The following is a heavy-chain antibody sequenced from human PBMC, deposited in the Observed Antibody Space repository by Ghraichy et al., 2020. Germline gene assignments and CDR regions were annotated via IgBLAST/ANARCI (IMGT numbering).Heavy chain of an antibody. CDR2: IGGSGDDR. CDR1: GFTFRNFA. V-gene: IGHV3-23*01. D-gene: IGHD3-3*01. J-gene: IGHJ3*02. Sequence: GGSLRLSCVVSGFTFRNFAMSWVRQAPGKGLDWVSAIGGSGDDRYYADSVKGRFTISRDNSMNTLYLQMNSLRAEDTALYYCAKTWEWKFDIWGQGTLVTVSS. CDR3: AKTWEWKFDI.